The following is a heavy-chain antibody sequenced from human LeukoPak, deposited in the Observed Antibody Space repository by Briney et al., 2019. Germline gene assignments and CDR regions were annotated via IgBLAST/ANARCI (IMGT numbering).Heavy chain of an antibody. Sequence: NPSETLSLTCTVSGGSISSSSYYWGWIRQPPGKGLEWIGSIYYSGSTYYNPSLKSRVTISVDTSKNQFSLKMSSVTAADTAIYYCARGVVPGDLYNWFDPWGQGTLVIVSS. CDR2: IYYSGST. J-gene: IGHJ5*02. V-gene: IGHV4-39*07. D-gene: IGHD3-3*01. CDR3: ARGVVPGDLYNWFDP. CDR1: GGSISSSSYY.